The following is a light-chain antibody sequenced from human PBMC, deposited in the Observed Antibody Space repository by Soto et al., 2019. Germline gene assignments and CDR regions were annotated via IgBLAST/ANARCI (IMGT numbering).Light chain of an antibody. CDR2: DAS. Sequence: EIVLTQSPATLSLSPGERATLSCRASQSVSSYLAWYQQKPGQAPRLLIYDASNSATGIPARFSGSGSGTDFTLTISSLEPEDFAVYYCQQRSNWPRGGYTFGQGTKLEIK. J-gene: IGKJ2*01. CDR1: QSVSSY. V-gene: IGKV3-11*01. CDR3: QQRSNWPRGGYT.